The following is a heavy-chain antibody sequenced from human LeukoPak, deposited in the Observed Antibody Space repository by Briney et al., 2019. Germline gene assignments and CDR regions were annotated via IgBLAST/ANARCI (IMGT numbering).Heavy chain of an antibody. J-gene: IGHJ3*02. V-gene: IGHV1-18*01. Sequence: ASVKVSCKASGYTFTSYGISWVRQAPGQGLEWMGWISAYNGNTNYAQKLQGRVTMTTDTSTSTAYMELRSLRSEDTAVYYCAREDSRARTYAFDIWGQGTMVTVSS. D-gene: IGHD3/OR15-3a*01. CDR3: AREDSRARTYAFDI. CDR1: GYTFTSYG. CDR2: ISAYNGNT.